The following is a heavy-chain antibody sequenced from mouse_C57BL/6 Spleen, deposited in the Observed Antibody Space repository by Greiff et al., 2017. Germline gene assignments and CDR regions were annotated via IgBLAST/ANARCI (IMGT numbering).Heavy chain of an antibody. CDR2: ISYDGSN. CDR3: ARADGYDDEEDYYAMDY. Sequence: EVQVVESGPGLVKPSQSLSLTCSVTGYSITSGYYWNWIRQFPGNKLEWMGYISYDGSNNYNPSFKNRNTITRDTSKNQFFLKLNAVTTEDTATYYCARADGYDDEEDYYAMDYWGQGTSVTVSS. J-gene: IGHJ4*01. CDR1: GYSITSGYY. D-gene: IGHD2-2*01. V-gene: IGHV3-6*01.